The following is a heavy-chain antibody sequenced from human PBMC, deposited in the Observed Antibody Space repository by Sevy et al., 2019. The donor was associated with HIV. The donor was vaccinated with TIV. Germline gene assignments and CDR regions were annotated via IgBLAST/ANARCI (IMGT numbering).Heavy chain of an antibody. V-gene: IGHV3-74*01. CDR2: INSDGSRT. CDR1: GFTFSSDW. CDR3: IRGTSGTFGH. J-gene: IGHJ4*02. Sequence: GGSLRLSCEVSGFTFSSDWMHWVRQGPGKGLVWVSRINSDGSRTNYADSVKGRFTISRDSAKNTLFLQMDSLRAEDTAMYYCIRGTSGTFGHWGQGTLVTVSS. D-gene: IGHD1-26*01.